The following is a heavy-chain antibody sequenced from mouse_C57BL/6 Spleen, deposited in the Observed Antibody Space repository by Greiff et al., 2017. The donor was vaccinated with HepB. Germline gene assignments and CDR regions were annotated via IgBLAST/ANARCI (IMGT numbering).Heavy chain of an antibody. J-gene: IGHJ4*01. V-gene: IGHV5-12*01. Sequence: EVQVVESGGGLVQPGGSLKLSCAASGFTFSDYYMYWVRQTPEKRLEWVAYISNGGGSTYYPDTVKGRFTISRDNAKNTLYLQMSRLKSEDTAMYYCARLYYGSSYAMDYWGQGTSVTVSS. D-gene: IGHD1-1*01. CDR3: ARLYYGSSYAMDY. CDR1: GFTFSDYY. CDR2: ISNGGGST.